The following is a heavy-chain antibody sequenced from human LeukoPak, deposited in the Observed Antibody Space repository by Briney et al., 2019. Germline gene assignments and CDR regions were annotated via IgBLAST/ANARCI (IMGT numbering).Heavy chain of an antibody. CDR2: INPNSSGT. V-gene: IGHV1-2*04. CDR1: GYTFTGYY. CDR3: ARGGPYYYDSSGYTYYFDY. D-gene: IGHD3-22*01. J-gene: IGHJ4*02. Sequence: GASVNVSCKASGYTFTGYYMHWVRQAPGQGLEWMGWINPNSSGTNYAQKFQGWVTMTRDTSISKAYMELSRLRSDDTAGYFCARGGPYYYDSSGYTYYFDYWGQGTLVTVSS.